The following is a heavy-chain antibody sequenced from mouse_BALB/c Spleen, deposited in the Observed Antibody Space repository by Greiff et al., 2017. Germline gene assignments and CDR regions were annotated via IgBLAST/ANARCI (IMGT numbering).Heavy chain of an antibody. D-gene: IGHD2-3*01. J-gene: IGHJ3*01. CDR3: ARHKGDGPFAY. CDR2: ISSGGSYT. V-gene: IGHV5-6*02. Sequence: DVKLVESGGDLVKPGGSLKLSCAASGFTFSSYGMSWVRQTPDKRLEWVATISSGGSYTYYPDSVKGRFTISRDNAKNTLYLQMSSLKSEDTAMYYCARHKGDGPFAYWGQGTLVTVSA. CDR1: GFTFSSYG.